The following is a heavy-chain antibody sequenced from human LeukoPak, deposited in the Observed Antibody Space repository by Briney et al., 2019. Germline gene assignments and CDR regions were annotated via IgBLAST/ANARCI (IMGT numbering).Heavy chain of an antibody. CDR2: IYTSGST. J-gene: IGHJ3*02. V-gene: IGHV4-4*07. D-gene: IGHD3-22*01. CDR3: ARDLGRYYYDSSGYYHADAFDI. Sequence: SETLSLTCTVSGGSISSYYWSWIRQPAGKGLEWLGRIYTSGSTNYNPSLKSRVTMSVDTSKNQFSLKLSSVTAADTAVYYCARDLGRYYYDSSGYYHADAFDIWGQGTMVTVSS. CDR1: GGSISSYY.